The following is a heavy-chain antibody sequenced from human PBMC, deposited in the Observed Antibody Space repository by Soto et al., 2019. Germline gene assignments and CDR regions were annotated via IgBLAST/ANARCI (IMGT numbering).Heavy chain of an antibody. J-gene: IGHJ4*02. CDR1: GFTFSSYA. V-gene: IGHV3-23*01. CDR2: ISGSGNSP. Sequence: EVQLLESGGGLVRPGGSLRLSCAASGFTFSSYAMSWVRQAPGKGLEWVSAISGSGNSPHYADSVKGRFTISRDNSNNPLYLHRHRLQAEDTAVCYCAKVPPAVTGAGFDLWGQGTVATVSS. D-gene: IGHD3-9*01. CDR3: AKVPPAVTGAGFDL.